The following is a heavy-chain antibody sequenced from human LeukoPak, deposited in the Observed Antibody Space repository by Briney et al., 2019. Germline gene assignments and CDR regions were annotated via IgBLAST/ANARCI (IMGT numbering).Heavy chain of an antibody. CDR2: IDWDDDK. D-gene: IGHD2-15*01. CDR1: GFSLSTSGMC. V-gene: IGHV2-70*17. CDR3: ARRYCSGGTCYHLDH. J-gene: IGHJ4*02. Sequence: SGPALLKPPQTLTLTCTFSGFSLSTSGMCVTWIRQPPGKALEWLARIDWDDDKLYNTSLKTRLTISKDTSKNQVVLTMTNMDPVDTATYYCARRYCSGGTCYHLDHWGQGTLVTVSS.